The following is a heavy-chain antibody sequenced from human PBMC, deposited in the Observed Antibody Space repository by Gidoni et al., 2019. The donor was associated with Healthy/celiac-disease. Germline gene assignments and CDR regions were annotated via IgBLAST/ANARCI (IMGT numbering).Heavy chain of an antibody. CDR2: ISYDGSNK. Sequence: QVQLVESGGGVVQPGRSLRLSCAASGFTFSSYAMHWVRQAPGKGLEWVAVISYDGSNKYYADSVKGRFTISRDNSKNTLYLQMNSLRAEDTAVYYCARGTGGINYWGQGTLVTVSS. CDR1: GFTFSSYA. V-gene: IGHV3-30-3*01. J-gene: IGHJ4*02. CDR3: ARGTGGINY. D-gene: IGHD3-16*01.